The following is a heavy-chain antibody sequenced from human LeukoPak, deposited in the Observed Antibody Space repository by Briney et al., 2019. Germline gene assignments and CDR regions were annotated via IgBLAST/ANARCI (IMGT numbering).Heavy chain of an antibody. J-gene: IGHJ1*01. Sequence: GGSLRLSCAASGFTFNTYTMSWVRQAPGKGLEWVSSISSSSSYIYYADSVKGRFTISRDNAKNSLYLQMNSLRAEDTAVYYCARDSDLFSYYYDSSGPGYFQHWGQGTLVTVSS. D-gene: IGHD3-22*01. CDR2: ISSSSSYI. CDR3: ARDSDLFSYYYDSSGPGYFQH. CDR1: GFTFNTYT. V-gene: IGHV3-21*01.